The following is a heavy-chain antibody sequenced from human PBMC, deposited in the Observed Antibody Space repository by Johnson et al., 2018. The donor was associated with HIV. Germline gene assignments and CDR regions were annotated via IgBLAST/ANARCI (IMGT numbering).Heavy chain of an antibody. Sequence: VQLVESGGGLVQPGGSLRLYCAASGFTVSSNYMSWVRQAPGKGLEWVANIKQDGSEKYYVDSVKGRFTISRDNSENTLYLQMNSLRAEDTAVYYCARGQVVTATTDAFDIWGQGTMVTVSS. CDR1: GFTVSSNY. V-gene: IGHV3-7*01. CDR3: ARGQVVTATTDAFDI. J-gene: IGHJ3*02. CDR2: IKQDGSEK. D-gene: IGHD2-21*02.